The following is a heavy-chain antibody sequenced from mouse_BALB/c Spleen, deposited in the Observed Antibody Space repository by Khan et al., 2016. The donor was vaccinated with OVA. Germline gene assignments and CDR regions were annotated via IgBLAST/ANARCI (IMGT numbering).Heavy chain of an antibody. Sequence: QIQLVQSGPEMKKPGETVKISCKASGYTFTNYGMNWVKQSPGKALKWMGWINTFTGEPTYADDFKGRFAFSLETSASTAYLQITNLKNEDTATYFCARGGAAYYRNDGGAMEYWGQGTSVTVSS. CDR3: ARGGAAYYRNDGGAMEY. D-gene: IGHD2-14*01. CDR1: GYTFTNYG. CDR2: INTFTGEP. V-gene: IGHV9-3-1*01. J-gene: IGHJ4*01.